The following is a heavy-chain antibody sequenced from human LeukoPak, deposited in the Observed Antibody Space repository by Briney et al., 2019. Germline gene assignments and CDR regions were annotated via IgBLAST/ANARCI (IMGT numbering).Heavy chain of an antibody. Sequence: ASVKVSCKASGYTFTGYYMHWVRQAPGQGLEWMGWINPNSGGTTYTQNFQGRVTMTRDTSITTAYMELSRLRSDDTALYYCARDRGELFRLLDVFDIWGQGTMVTVSS. J-gene: IGHJ3*02. D-gene: IGHD3-10*01. V-gene: IGHV1-2*02. CDR1: GYTFTGYY. CDR3: ARDRGELFRLLDVFDI. CDR2: INPNSGGT.